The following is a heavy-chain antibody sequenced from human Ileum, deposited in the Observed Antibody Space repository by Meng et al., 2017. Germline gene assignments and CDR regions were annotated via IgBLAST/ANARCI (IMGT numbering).Heavy chain of an antibody. J-gene: IGHJ3*02. CDR2: IYSGGST. CDR1: GFTVSSNY. Sequence: GESLKISCAASGFTVSSNYMSWVHQAPGKGLEWVSVIYSGGSTYYADSVKGRFTISRDNSKNTLYLQMNSLRAEDTAVYYCSRTMVRGVIGNDAFDIWGQGTMVTVSS. V-gene: IGHV3-66*02. CDR3: SRTMVRGVIGNDAFDI. D-gene: IGHD3-10*01.